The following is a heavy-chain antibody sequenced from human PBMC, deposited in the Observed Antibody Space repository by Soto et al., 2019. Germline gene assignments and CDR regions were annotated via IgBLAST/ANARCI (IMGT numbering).Heavy chain of an antibody. J-gene: IGHJ4*02. CDR1: GFTVSNSY. V-gene: IGHV3-66*01. CDR3: ARCDGSATYCFFFAY. CDR2: IYSGGSS. D-gene: IGHD3-10*01. Sequence: EVQLVESGGGLVQSGGSLTLSCAASGFTVSNSYMSWVRQAPGKGLEWVSAIYSGGSSYYADSVKGRFTISRDNSRNTLYHQMISLRAEDTAVYFCARCDGSATYCFFFAYWGQGTPVTVSS.